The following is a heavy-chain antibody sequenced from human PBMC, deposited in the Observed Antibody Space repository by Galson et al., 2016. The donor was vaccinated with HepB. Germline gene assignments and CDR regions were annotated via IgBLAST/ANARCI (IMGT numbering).Heavy chain of an antibody. CDR3: GKHGGFDY. V-gene: IGHV3-23*01. CDR2: XXRXXXAT. Sequence: SLRLSCAASGFSFSNSGMSWVRQAPGRGXXXVSXXXRXXXATHRXDFIQGRFPISRDNXKNTLYXXMNNLTAGDTAIYYCGKHGGFDYWGQGALVTVSS. J-gene: IGHJ4*02. CDR1: GFSFSNSG. D-gene: IGHD3-16*01.